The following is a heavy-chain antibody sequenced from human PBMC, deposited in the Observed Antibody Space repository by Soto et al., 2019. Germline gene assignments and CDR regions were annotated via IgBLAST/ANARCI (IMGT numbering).Heavy chain of an antibody. D-gene: IGHD5-18*01. CDR2: IYYSGST. CDR3: ARVDTATYYYYYMDV. V-gene: IGHV4-59*01. Sequence: SETLSLTCTVSGGSISSYYWSWIRQPPGKGLEWIGYIYYSGSTNYNPSLKRRVTISVDTSKNQFSLKLSSVTAADTAVYYCARVDTATYYYYYMDVWGKGTTVTVSS. J-gene: IGHJ6*03. CDR1: GGSISSYY.